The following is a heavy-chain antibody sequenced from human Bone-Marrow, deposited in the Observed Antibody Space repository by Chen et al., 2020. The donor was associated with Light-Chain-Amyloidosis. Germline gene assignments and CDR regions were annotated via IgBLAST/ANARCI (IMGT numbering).Heavy chain of an antibody. J-gene: IGHJ6*02. CDR1: GFTVGTNY. CDR2: IYFGGKT. V-gene: IGHV3-53*02. D-gene: IGHD3-3*01. Sequence: QGVETGGGLIQSGGSLRLSCAASGFTVGTNYMNWVRRAPGKGLEWVSVIYFGGKTFYADSVKGRFTISRDSVKNTIYLQMDSLRVEDTGVYYCARDEGMYTSGYYGLGMDVWGPGTTVVVSS. CDR3: ARDEGMYTSGYYGLGMDV.